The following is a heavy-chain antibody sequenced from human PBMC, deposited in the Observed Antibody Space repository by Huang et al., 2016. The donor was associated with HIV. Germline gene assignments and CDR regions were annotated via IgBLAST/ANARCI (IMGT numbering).Heavy chain of an antibody. CDR1: GFTFSSYW. J-gene: IGHJ4*02. V-gene: IGHV3-74*01. CDR3: VRDPRIQSWLNYFDY. CDR2: INSDGRSS. D-gene: IGHD3-22*01. Sequence: EVQLVESGGGLVQPGGSLRLSCAASGFTFSSYWMHWVRQAPGKGLVWGSRINSDGRSSGCADSVKGRFTISRDNAKNTLYLQMNSLRAEDTAVYYCVRDPRIQSWLNYFDYWGQGTLVSVSS.